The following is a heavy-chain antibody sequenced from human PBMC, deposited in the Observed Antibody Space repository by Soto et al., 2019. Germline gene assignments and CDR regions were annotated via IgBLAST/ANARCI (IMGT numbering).Heavy chain of an antibody. D-gene: IGHD6-13*01. CDR1: GITFSNYW. CDR2: VNNDGTDT. Sequence: EVQLVESGGGLVQPGGSLRLSCAASGITFSNYWMYWVRQAPGKGLVWVSRVNNDGTDTTHADSVKGRFTISRDNAENTLYLQMHSLRPEVTAVYYRARGGLQHALDVWGQGSTVTVSS. V-gene: IGHV3-74*03. J-gene: IGHJ6*02. CDR3: ARGGLQHALDV.